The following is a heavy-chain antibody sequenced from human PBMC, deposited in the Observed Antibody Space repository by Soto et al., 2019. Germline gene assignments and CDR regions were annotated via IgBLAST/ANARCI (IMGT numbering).Heavy chain of an antibody. J-gene: IGHJ4*02. CDR3: ARGGGVTTTGDDY. CDR1: GGSINTATHS. D-gene: IGHD4-4*01. CDR2: IYHSGST. Sequence: QLQLQESGSGLVKPSQTLSLTCAVSGGSINTATHSWSWIRQPPGKGLEWIGYIYHSGSTYYNPSVKSRVTIAIDKSNNQFSLRLSSVTAAETAVYYCARGGGVTTTGDDYWGQGILVTVSS. V-gene: IGHV4-30-2*01.